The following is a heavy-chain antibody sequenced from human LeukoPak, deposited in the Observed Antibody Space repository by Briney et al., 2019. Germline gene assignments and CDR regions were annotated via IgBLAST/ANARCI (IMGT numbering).Heavy chain of an antibody. V-gene: IGHV3-53*01. Sequence: GGSLRLSCAASGITVSDNFMTWVRQAPGKGLEWVSVIYPSGGTYYADSVKGRFTISRDNSKNTLYLEMNSLRAEDTAVYYYARHIRSSGWYSDYWGQGTLVTVSS. CDR2: IYPSGGT. D-gene: IGHD6-19*01. CDR1: GITVSDNF. J-gene: IGHJ4*02. CDR3: ARHIRSSGWYSDY.